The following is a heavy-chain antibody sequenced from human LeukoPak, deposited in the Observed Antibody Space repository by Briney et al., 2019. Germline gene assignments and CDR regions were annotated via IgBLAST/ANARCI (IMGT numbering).Heavy chain of an antibody. J-gene: IGHJ4*02. CDR1: GFTFSSYA. V-gene: IGHV3-23*01. D-gene: IGHD5-12*01. Sequence: GVSLRLSCAASGFTFSSYAMSWVRQAPGKGLEWVSAISGSGGSTYYADSVKGRFTISRDNSKNTLYLQVNSLRAEDTAVYCCAKDVGYSGYDYYFDYWGQGTLVTVSS. CDR2: ISGSGGST. CDR3: AKDVGYSGYDYYFDY.